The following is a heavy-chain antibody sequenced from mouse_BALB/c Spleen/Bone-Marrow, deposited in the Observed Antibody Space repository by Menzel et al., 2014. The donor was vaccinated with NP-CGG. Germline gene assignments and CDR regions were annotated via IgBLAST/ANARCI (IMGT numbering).Heavy chain of an antibody. CDR3: ARHRMYDVWFAY. V-gene: IGHV5-12-2*01. Sequence: EVQRVESGGGLVQPGGSLKLSCAASGFTFSSYTMSWVRQTPEKRLEWVAYISNGGGSTYYPDTVKGRFTISRDNAKNTLYLQMSSLKSEDTAMYYCARHRMYDVWFAYWGQGTLVTVSA. CDR1: GFTFSSYT. J-gene: IGHJ3*01. CDR2: ISNGGGST. D-gene: IGHD2-14*01.